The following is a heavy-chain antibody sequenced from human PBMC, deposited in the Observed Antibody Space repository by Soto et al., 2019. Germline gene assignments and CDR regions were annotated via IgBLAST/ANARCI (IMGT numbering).Heavy chain of an antibody. J-gene: IGHJ6*02. V-gene: IGHV4-61*01. CDR1: GGSVSSGSYY. CDR3: ARGNIGYSYAYYCMVV. Sequence: SETLSLTCTASGGSVSSGSYYWSWIRQPPGKGLEWIGYIYYSGSTNYNPSLKSRVTISVDTSKSQFSLKLSSVTAADTAVYYCARGNIGYSYAYYCMVVWGQGTPVTVSS. CDR2: IYYSGST. D-gene: IGHD5-18*01.